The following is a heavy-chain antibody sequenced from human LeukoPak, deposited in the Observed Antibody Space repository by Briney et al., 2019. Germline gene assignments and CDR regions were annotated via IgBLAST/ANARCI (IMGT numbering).Heavy chain of an antibody. CDR2: INTNLGNP. J-gene: IGHJ4*02. CDR3: ARVRGGYNPRLRILEYYFDS. CDR1: GYSFTSYA. D-gene: IGHD5-24*01. V-gene: IGHV7-4-1*02. Sequence: GASVKVSCKASGYSFTSYAMTWVRQAPGHGLEWMGWINTNLGNPTYAQGFTGRFVFSLDTSVSTAYLQISSLKAEDSAVYYCARVRGGYNPRLRILEYYFDSWGQGTLVTVSS.